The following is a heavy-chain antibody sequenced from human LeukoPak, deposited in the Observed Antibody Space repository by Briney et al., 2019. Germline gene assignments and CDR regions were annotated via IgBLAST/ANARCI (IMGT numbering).Heavy chain of an antibody. V-gene: IGHV1-2*02. CDR1: GYTFTGYY. Sequence: ASVKVSCKASGYTFTGYYMHWVRQAPGQGLEWMGWINPNSGGTNYAQKFQGRVTMTRDTSISTAYMELSRLRSDDTAVYYRARDKYYYDSSGYYYYYYGMDVWGQGTTVTVSS. CDR3: ARDKYYYDSSGYYYYYYGMDV. D-gene: IGHD3-22*01. J-gene: IGHJ6*02. CDR2: INPNSGGT.